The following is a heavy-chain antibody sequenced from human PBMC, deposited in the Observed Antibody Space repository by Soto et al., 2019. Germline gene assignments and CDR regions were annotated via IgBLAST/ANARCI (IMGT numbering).Heavy chain of an antibody. Sequence: SVKVSCKASGFTFTSSAMQWVRQARGQRLEWIGWIVVGSGNTNFAQKFQDRVTITRDKSTSTANMELSSLRSDDTAVYYCAADPSYYGDYFTFDIWGQGTMVTVSS. CDR2: IVVGSGNT. CDR1: GFTFTSSA. J-gene: IGHJ3*02. D-gene: IGHD4-17*01. V-gene: IGHV1-58*02. CDR3: AADPSYYGDYFTFDI.